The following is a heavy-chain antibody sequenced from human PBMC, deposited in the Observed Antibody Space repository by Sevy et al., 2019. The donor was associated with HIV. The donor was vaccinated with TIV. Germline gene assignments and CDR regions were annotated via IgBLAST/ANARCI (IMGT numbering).Heavy chain of an antibody. D-gene: IGHD1-26*01. CDR3: AGENAWGRGYS. CDR1: GGSITSLY. Sequence: SETLSLTCTVSGGSITSLYWNWIRQPPGKGLEWIANIYYNGHINYNPPLKSRVTLSLDTSKNQFSLRLSSVTAADSAMYYCAGENAWGRGYSWGQGTLATVSS. CDR2: IYYNGHI. J-gene: IGHJ4*02. V-gene: IGHV4-59*08.